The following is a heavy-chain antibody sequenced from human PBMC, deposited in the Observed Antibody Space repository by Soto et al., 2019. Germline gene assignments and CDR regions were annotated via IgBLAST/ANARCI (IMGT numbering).Heavy chain of an antibody. CDR3: ARNYDFWSGYHSPDYYYGMDV. V-gene: IGHV4-31*03. Sequence: PSETLSLTCTVSGGSISSGGYYWSWIRQHPGKGLEWIGYIYYSGSTYYNPSLKSRVTISVDTSENQFSLKLSSVTAADTAVYYCARNYDFWSGYHSPDYYYGMDVWGQGTTVTVSS. J-gene: IGHJ6*02. D-gene: IGHD3-3*01. CDR2: IYYSGST. CDR1: GGSISSGGYY.